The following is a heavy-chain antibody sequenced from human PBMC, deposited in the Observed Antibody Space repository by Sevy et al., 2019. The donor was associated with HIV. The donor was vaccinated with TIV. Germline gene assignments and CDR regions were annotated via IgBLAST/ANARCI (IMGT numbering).Heavy chain of an antibody. CDR3: AQCMITMVRGFKDYYYGMDV. CDR1: GGTFSSFA. J-gene: IGHJ6*02. V-gene: IGHV1-69*13. Sequence: ASVKVSCKASGGTFSSFAISWVRQAPGQGLEWMGGIIPIFGKVNYAQKFQGRVTITADESTSSAYMELSSLRSEDTAVYYCAQCMITMVRGFKDYYYGMDVWGHGTTVTVSS. D-gene: IGHD3-10*01. CDR2: IIPIFGKV.